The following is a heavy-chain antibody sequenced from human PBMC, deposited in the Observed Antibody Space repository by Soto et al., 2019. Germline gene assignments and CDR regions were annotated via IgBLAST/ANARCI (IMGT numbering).Heavy chain of an antibody. CDR2: ISSSTSHT. CDR1: GCTFSEYY. V-gene: IGHV3-11*05. D-gene: IGHD6-13*01. Sequence: QVELVESGGGLVKPGGSLRLSCAVSGCTFSEYYMTWIRQAPGKGLEWFSYISSSTSHTNYADSVKGRFTISRDNAKNSLFLQMNSLRAEDTAVYYCARGRGAAADYFDFWGQGTLVTVSS. J-gene: IGHJ4*02. CDR3: ARGRGAAADYFDF.